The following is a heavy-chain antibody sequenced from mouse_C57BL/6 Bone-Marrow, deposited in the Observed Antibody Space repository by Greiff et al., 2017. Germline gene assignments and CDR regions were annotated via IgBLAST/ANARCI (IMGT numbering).Heavy chain of an antibody. CDR2: ISSGGSYT. CDR3: ARPYYYGSSLYFDY. D-gene: IGHD1-1*01. CDR1: GFTFSSYG. V-gene: IGHV5-6*02. J-gene: IGHJ2*01. Sequence: DVKLVESGGDLVKPGGSLKLSCAASGFTFSSYGMSWVRQTPDKRLEWVATISSGGSYTYYPDSVKGRFTISRDNAKNTLYLQMSSLKSEDTAMYYCARPYYYGSSLYFDYWGQGTTLTGSS.